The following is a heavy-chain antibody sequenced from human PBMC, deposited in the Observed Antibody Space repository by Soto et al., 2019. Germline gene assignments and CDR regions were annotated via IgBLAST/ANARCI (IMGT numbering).Heavy chain of an antibody. J-gene: IGHJ4*02. CDR2: ISGYNGNT. CDR3: ARVDYYDSSGYYGY. CDR1: GYTFTIYG. Sequence: QVQLVQSGAEVKKPGASVKVSCKASGYTFTIYGISWVRQAPGQGREWMGWISGYNGNTGYAQNLQDRVTLTTDASTSSVYMELRSLRSDDTAVYYCARVDYYDSSGYYGYWGQGTLITVSS. D-gene: IGHD3-22*01. V-gene: IGHV1-18*04.